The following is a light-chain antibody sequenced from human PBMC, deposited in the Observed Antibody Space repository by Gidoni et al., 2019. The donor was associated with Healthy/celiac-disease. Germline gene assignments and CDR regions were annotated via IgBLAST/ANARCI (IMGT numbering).Light chain of an antibody. V-gene: IGLV1-40*01. CDR3: QSYDSSLSGVV. Sequence: QSVLTQPPSVSGAPRPRVTISCTGSSSTIGAGYDVHWYQQLPGTAPKLLIYGNSNRPSGVPDRFSGSKSGTSASLAITGLQAEDEADYYCQSYDSSLSGVVFGGGTKLTVL. J-gene: IGLJ2*01. CDR2: GNS. CDR1: SSTIGAGYD.